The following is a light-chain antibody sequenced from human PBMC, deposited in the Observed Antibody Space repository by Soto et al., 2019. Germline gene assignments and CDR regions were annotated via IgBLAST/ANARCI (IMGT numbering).Light chain of an antibody. V-gene: IGLV2-14*01. CDR1: SSDVGAYNY. Sequence: QSALTQPASVSGSPGQSITISCTGTSSDVGAYNYVSWYQQYPGKAPKLLIYGNSKRPSGVPDRFSGSKSGTSASLAITGLQAEDEGDYYCQSHDSSLSAVVFGGGTKLTVL. J-gene: IGLJ2*01. CDR2: GNS. CDR3: QSHDSSLSAVV.